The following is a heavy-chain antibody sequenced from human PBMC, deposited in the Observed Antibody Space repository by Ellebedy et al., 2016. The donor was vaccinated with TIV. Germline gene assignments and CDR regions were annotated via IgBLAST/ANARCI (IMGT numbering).Heavy chain of an antibody. D-gene: IGHD6-19*01. CDR2: MNPNSGNR. CDR1: GYTFTSYD. Sequence: AASVKVSCKASGYTFTSYDINWVRQATGQGLEWMGWMNPNSGNRGYAQKFQGRVTISRNTSISTAYMELSSLRSDDTAVYYCARDNTVGGTNWFDPWGQGTLVIVSS. CDR3: ARDNTVGGTNWFDP. J-gene: IGHJ5*02. V-gene: IGHV1-8*03.